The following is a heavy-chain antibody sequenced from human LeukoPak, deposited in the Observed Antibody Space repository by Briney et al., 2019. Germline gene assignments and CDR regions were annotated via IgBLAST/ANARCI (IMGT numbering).Heavy chain of an antibody. CDR2: IFHTGNS. CDR1: DDSISSGDYS. V-gene: IGHV4-30-2*01. J-gene: IGHJ5*02. Sequence: SETLSLTCTVSDDSISSGDYSWGWIRRPSGKGLEWIGYIFHTGNSYYNPSLRSRVTISVDRSRNQFSLRLTSVTAADTAVYYCARELWFVNAPGSWLDPWGPGTLVAVSS. CDR3: ARELWFVNAPGSWLDP. D-gene: IGHD3-10*01.